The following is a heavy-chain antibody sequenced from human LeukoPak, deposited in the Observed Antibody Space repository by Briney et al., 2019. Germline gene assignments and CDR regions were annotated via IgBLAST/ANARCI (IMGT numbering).Heavy chain of an antibody. J-gene: IGHJ4*02. D-gene: IGHD5-12*01. CDR1: GGSFSSYY. CDR3: AGGVNDNSGYDSIDY. CDR2: INHSGST. V-gene: IGHV4-34*01. Sequence: KSSETLSLTCAVYGGSFSSYYWSWIRQPPGKGLEWIGEINHSGSTNYNPSLKSRVTISVDTSKNQFSLKLSSVTAADTAVYYCAGGVNDNSGYDSIDYWGQGTLVTVSS.